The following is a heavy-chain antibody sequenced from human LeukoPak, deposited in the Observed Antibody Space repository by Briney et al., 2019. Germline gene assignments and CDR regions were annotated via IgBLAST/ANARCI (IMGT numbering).Heavy chain of an antibody. V-gene: IGHV4-34*01. CDR1: GGSFSGYY. CDR3: ARGRGYSSGWALHYYYYMDV. D-gene: IGHD6-19*01. CDR2: INHSGST. Sequence: SETLSLTCAVYGGSFSGYYWSWIRQPPGKGLEWIGEINHSGSTNYNPSLKSRVTISVDTSKNQFSLKLSSVTAADTAVYYCARGRGYSSGWALHYYYYMDVWGKGTTVTVSS. J-gene: IGHJ6*03.